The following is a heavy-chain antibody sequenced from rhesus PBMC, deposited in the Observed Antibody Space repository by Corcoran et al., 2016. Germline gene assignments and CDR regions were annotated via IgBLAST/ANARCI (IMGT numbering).Heavy chain of an antibody. Sequence: QVQLQESGPGVVKPSETLSLTCAVSGGSISGYYLWSWIRQPPGKGLECIGYIYGGSGSTSYNPSLKSRVIISIDTSKNQFSLKLSSVTAADTAVYYCARDRGYSNYGDYWGQGVLVTVSS. V-gene: IGHV4S7*01. J-gene: IGHJ4*01. D-gene: IGHD4-23*01. CDR1: GGSISGYYL. CDR3: ARDRGYSNYGDY. CDR2: IYGGSGST.